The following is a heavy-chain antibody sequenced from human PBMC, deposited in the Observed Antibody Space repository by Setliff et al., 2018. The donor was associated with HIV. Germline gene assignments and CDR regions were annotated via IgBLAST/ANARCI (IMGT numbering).Heavy chain of an antibody. J-gene: IGHJ6*02. V-gene: IGHV1-8*01. CDR1: GSTFSTYD. D-gene: IGHD6-13*01. Sequence: ASVKVSCKASGSTFSTYDINWVRQAPGQGPEWMGWMNPNSGNTGYAPKLQGRVTMTRNTSISTAYMELSSLRSDDTAVYYFASSWSRVPYYGMDVWGQGTTVTVSS. CDR2: MNPNSGNT. CDR3: ASSWSRVPYYGMDV.